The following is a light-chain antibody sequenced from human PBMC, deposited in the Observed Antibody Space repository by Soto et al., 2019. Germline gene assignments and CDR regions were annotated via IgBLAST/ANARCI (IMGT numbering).Light chain of an antibody. Sequence: DIQMPQSPSSVSSAVGYRVTISFRASQSISSWLAWYQQKPGKAPKLLIYKASSLESGAPSRFSGSGSGTELTLTINSLQPDDFASYYCQQYNSYPWTFGQGTKVDI. J-gene: IGKJ1*01. CDR2: KAS. CDR1: QSISSW. CDR3: QQYNSYPWT. V-gene: IGKV1-5*03.